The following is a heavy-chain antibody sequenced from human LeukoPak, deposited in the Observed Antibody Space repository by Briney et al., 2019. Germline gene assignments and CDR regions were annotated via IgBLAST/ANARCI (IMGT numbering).Heavy chain of an antibody. CDR3: ATLKTGTSSFL. CDR2: IKSKTDGGTA. J-gene: IGHJ4*02. CDR1: GFTFMNAW. D-gene: IGHD6-13*01. Sequence: GGSLRLSCAASGFTFMNAWMSWVRQAPGKGLEWVGRIKSKTDGGTADYAAPVKGRFTISRDDSKNTLYLQLNSLKTEDTAVYHCATLKTGTSSFLWGQGTLVTVSS. V-gene: IGHV3-15*01.